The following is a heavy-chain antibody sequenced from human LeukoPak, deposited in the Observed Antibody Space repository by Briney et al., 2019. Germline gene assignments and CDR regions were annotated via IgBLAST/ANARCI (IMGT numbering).Heavy chain of an antibody. CDR3: ARSPPMAVATMGDY. CDR1: GFTFSSYA. J-gene: IGHJ4*02. CDR2: ISYDGSNK. D-gene: IGHD5-12*01. Sequence: GGSLRLSCPASGFTFSSYAMHWVRQAPGKGLEWVAVISYDGSNKYYADSVKGRFTISRDNSKNTLYLQMNSLRAEDTAVYYCARSPPMAVATMGDYWGQGTLVTVSS. V-gene: IGHV3-30-3*01.